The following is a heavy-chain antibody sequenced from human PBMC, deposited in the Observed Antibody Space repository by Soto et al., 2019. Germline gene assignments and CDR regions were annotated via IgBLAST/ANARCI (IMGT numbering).Heavy chain of an antibody. V-gene: IGHV2-5*02. Sequence: QITLKESGPTLVKPTQTLTLTCTFSGFVLNTNGVGVGWIRQPPGQAPEWLALIYWDDDERYSPSLKSRLTITKDTSKNQVVLTMTNMDPVDTATYYCAHLVAGKFDYWGQGSLVTVSS. CDR2: IYWDDDE. J-gene: IGHJ4*02. CDR1: GFVLNTNGVG. CDR3: AHLVAGKFDY.